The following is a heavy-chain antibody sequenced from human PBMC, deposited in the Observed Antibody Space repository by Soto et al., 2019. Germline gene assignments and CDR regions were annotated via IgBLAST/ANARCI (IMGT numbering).Heavy chain of an antibody. CDR2: IKSKTDGGTT. D-gene: IGHD1-1*01. CDR3: TTEAGNDFDY. CDR1: GFTCSNAW. V-gene: IGHV3-15*01. J-gene: IGHJ4*02. Sequence: PRWSLRLSCAASGFTCSNAWMSWFRQAPGKGLEWVGRIKSKTDGGTTDYAAPVKGRFTISRDDSKNTLYLQMNSLKTEDTAEYYCTTEAGNDFDYWGQGTLVTVSS.